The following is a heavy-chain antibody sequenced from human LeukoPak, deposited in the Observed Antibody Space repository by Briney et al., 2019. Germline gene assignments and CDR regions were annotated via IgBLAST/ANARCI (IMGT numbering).Heavy chain of an antibody. CDR3: SKSRYYYGSGSYYSAYLMDV. CDR2: VDHSGST. D-gene: IGHD3-10*01. CDR1: GGSITSYY. J-gene: IGHJ6*02. V-gene: IGHV4-59*01. Sequence: PSETLSLTCSVSGGSITSYYWSWIRQPPGKELEWIGYVDHSGSTNYNPSLKSRVTISVDTSKNQFSLKLSSVTAADTAVYYCSKSRYYYGSGSYYSAYLMDVWGQGTTVTVSS.